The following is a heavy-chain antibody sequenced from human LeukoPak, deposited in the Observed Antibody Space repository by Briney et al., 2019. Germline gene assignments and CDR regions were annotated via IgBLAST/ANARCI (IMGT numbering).Heavy chain of an antibody. J-gene: IGHJ6*02. CDR3: AKGGLDFWNGMDV. CDR1: GFTFSDYY. V-gene: IGHV3-9*01. CDR2: ISWNSGSI. D-gene: IGHD3-3*01. Sequence: PGGSLRLSCAASGFTFSDYYMSWIRQAPGKGLEWVSGISWNSGSIGYADSVKGRFTISRDNAKNSLYLQMNSLRAEDTALYYCAKGGLDFWNGMDVWGQGTTVTVSS.